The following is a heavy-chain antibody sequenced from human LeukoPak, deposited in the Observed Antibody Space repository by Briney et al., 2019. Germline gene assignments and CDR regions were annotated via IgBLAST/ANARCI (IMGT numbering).Heavy chain of an antibody. D-gene: IGHD2-15*01. CDR1: GFTFSSFS. CDR3: AKDLAFTAGKEY. CDR2: ISAGGGST. J-gene: IGHJ4*02. V-gene: IGHV3-23*01. Sequence: GGSLRLSCAASGFTFSSFSMNWVRQAPGKGLEWVSVISAGGGSTYYADSVKGRFTISRDNSKNTLYLQMNSLRAEDTAVYYCAKDLAFTAGKEYWGQGTLVTVSS.